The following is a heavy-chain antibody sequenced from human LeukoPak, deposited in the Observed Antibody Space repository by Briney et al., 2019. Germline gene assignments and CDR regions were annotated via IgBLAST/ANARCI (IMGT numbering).Heavy chain of an antibody. Sequence: PSETLSLTCTVSGYSISSIYYWVWLRQSPGKGLEWIVSIYYSGSTHYNPSLKSGVTISLDTSKHQFSLNLSSVTAADTAVYYCARNLTPINYYNILTGYYSIPEYYFDYWGQGTLVTVSS. D-gene: IGHD3-9*01. CDR2: IYYSGST. V-gene: IGHV4-38-2*02. J-gene: IGHJ4*02. CDR3: ARNLTPINYYNILTGYYSIPEYYFDY. CDR1: GYSISSIYY.